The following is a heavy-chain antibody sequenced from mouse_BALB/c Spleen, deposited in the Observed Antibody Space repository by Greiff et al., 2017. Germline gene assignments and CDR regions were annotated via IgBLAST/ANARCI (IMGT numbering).Heavy chain of an antibody. D-gene: IGHD2-14*01. CDR1: GFNIKDYY. CDR3: NRYEGYYYAMDY. CDR2: IDPENGDT. V-gene: IGHV14-4*02. J-gene: IGHJ4*01. Sequence: VQLQQSGAELVRSGASVKLSCTASGFNIKDYYMHWVKQRPEQGLEWIGWIDPENGDTEYAPKFQGKATMTADTSSNTAYLQLSSLTSEDTAVCYCNRYEGYYYAMDYWGQGTSVTVSS.